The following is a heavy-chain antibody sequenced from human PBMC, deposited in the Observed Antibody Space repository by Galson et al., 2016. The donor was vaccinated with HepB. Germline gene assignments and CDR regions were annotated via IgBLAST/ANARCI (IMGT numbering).Heavy chain of an antibody. V-gene: IGHV3-13*01. D-gene: IGHD3-10*01. Sequence: SLRLSCAASGFTLSRGDIHWVRQVAGRGPEWVSNIGTAGDTYYASSVKGRFTISRDDSKNTLYLQMDRLSANDTAVYYCARGAGFRQLYDYWGQGTLVTVSS. CDR1: GFTLSRGD. CDR3: ARGAGFRQLYDY. CDR2: IGTAGDT. J-gene: IGHJ4*02.